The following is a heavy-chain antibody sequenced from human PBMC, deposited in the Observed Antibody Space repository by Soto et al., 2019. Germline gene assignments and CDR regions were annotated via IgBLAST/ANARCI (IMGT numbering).Heavy chain of an antibody. J-gene: IGHJ4*02. CDR3: ARDRVYYYDSSGYYPFDY. V-gene: IGHV1-18*01. CDR2: ISAYNGNT. D-gene: IGHD3-22*01. Sequence: QVQLVQSGAEVKKPGASVKVSCKASGYTFTSYGISWVRQAPGQGLEWMGWISAYNGNTNYAQQLQGRVTMTTDTSTSTAYMELRSLRSDDTAVYYCARDRVYYYDSSGYYPFDYWGQGTLVTVSS. CDR1: GYTFTSYG.